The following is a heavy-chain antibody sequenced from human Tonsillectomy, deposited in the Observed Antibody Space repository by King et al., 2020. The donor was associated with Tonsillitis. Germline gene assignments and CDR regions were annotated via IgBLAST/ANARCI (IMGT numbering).Heavy chain of an antibody. V-gene: IGHV3-30-3*01. D-gene: IGHD1-26*01. J-gene: IGHJ6*02. CDR1: GFTFSSYA. CDR3: ARDQRSYWLNYYYYGMDV. Sequence: QLVQSGGGVVQPGRSLRLSCAASGFTFSSYAMHWVRQAPGKGLEWVAVISYDGSNKYYADSVKGRFTISRDNSKNTLYLQMNSLRAEDTAVYYCARDQRSYWLNYYYYGMDVWGQGTTVTVSS. CDR2: ISYDGSNK.